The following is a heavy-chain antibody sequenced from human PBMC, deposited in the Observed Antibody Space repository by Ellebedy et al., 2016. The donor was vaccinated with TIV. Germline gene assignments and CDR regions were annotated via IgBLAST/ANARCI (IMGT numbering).Heavy chain of an antibody. D-gene: IGHD3-22*01. CDR1: GFSLNTPGVC. CDR3: AHKKYYYDSSGYYFDY. V-gene: IGHV2-5*02. J-gene: IGHJ4*02. Sequence: SGPTLVKPTQTLTLTCTFSGFSLNTPGVCVTWIRQPPGEALEWLALIYWDDDKRYSPSLKSRLTITKDTSKNQVVLTMTNMDPVDTATYYCAHKKYYYDSSGYYFDYWGQGTLVTVSS. CDR2: IYWDDDK.